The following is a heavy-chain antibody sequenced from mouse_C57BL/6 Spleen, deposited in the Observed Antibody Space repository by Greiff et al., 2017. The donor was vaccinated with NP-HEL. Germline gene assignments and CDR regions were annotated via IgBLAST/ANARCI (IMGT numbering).Heavy chain of an antibody. Sequence: VQLQQSGAELVKPGASVKISCKASGYAFSSYWMNWVKQRPGKGLEWIGQLYPGDGDTNYNGKFKGKATLTADKSSSTAYMQLSSLTSEDTAVYICARGANFYFDDWGQGTTLAVAS. CDR1: GYAFSSYW. CDR3: ARGANFYFDD. CDR2: LYPGDGDT. V-gene: IGHV1-80*01. J-gene: IGHJ2*01. D-gene: IGHD4-1*01.